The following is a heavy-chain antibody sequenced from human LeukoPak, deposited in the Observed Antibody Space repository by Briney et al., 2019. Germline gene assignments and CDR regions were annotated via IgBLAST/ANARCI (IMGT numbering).Heavy chain of an antibody. CDR3: ARRGYDYVWGSDY. J-gene: IGHJ4*02. Sequence: ASVKVSFTASGYTFTGYYMHCVRQAPGQGLEWMGWINPNSGGTNYAQKFQGRVTMTRDTSISTAYMELSRLRSDDTAVYYCARRGYDYVWGSDYWGQGTLVTVSS. CDR1: GYTFTGYY. V-gene: IGHV1-2*02. CDR2: INPNSGGT. D-gene: IGHD3-16*01.